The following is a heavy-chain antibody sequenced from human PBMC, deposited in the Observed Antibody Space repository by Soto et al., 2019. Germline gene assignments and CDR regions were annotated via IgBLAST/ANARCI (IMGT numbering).Heavy chain of an antibody. J-gene: IGHJ5*02. CDR1: GGSISSGGYS. CDR3: ARVYRLEYQLLGGPFDP. Sequence: TLSLTCTVSGGSISSGGYSWSWIRQPPGKGLEWIGYMYHSGSTYYNPSLKSRVTISIDRSKNQFSLKLSSVTAADTAVYYCARVYRLEYQLLGGPFDPWGQGTLVTVSS. V-gene: IGHV4-30-2*01. D-gene: IGHD2-2*01. CDR2: MYHSGST.